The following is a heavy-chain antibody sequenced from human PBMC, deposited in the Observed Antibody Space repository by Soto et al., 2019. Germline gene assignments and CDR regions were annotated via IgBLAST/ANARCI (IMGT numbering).Heavy chain of an antibody. D-gene: IGHD1-1*01. J-gene: IGHJ3*02. V-gene: IGHV4-34*01. CDR2: MSHSGGT. CDR3: ARVERGTATTVVDAFDI. CDR1: GGSVNSGNYY. Sequence: QVQLQQWGAGLLKPSETLSLTCAVFGGSVNSGNYYWSWIRQPPGKGLAWIGEMSHSGGTHFNPSLKSRVTISVDTSKNQFSLKMSSVTAADTALYYCARVERGTATTVVDAFDIWGPGTIVTVSS.